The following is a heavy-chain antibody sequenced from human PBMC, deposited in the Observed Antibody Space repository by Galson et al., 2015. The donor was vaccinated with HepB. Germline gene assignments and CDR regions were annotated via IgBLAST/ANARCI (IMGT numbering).Heavy chain of an antibody. CDR2: IHPGNGDT. J-gene: IGHJ4*02. CDR3: AREPGTLPYFDY. Sequence: SVKVSCKASGDTFSPYHIQWVRQAPGQGLEWVGTIHPGNGDTNPAQKFRDRVTLTRDASTTTVYMELSSLRFDDTAVYYCAREPGTLPYFDYWGQGTLVTVSS. V-gene: IGHV1-46*01. D-gene: IGHD1-14*01. CDR1: GDTFSPYH.